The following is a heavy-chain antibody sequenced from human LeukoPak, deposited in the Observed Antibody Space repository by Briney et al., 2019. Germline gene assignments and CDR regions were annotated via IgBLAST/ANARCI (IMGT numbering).Heavy chain of an antibody. Sequence: SETLSLTCTVSGGSISSSSYYWGWIRQPPGKGLEWIGNIYYSGSTYYNPSLKSRVTISVDTSKNQFSLKLSSVTAADTAVYYCARDGGTSEDYWGQGTLVTVSS. CDR1: GGSISSSSYY. D-gene: IGHD1-7*01. CDR3: ARDGGTSEDY. J-gene: IGHJ4*02. CDR2: IYYSGST. V-gene: IGHV4-39*07.